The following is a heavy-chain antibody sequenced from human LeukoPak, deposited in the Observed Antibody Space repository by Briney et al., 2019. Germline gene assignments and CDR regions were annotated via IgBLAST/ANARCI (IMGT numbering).Heavy chain of an antibody. CDR3: ASHKEDRPIFGVGRPVDF. Sequence: PSETLSLTCTVSGGSINSSRFSWGWTRQPPGKGLEWIGNIYYSGSTYYNPSLKSRVTISVDTSKNQFSLKLSSVTAADTAVYYCASHKEDRPIFGVGRPVDFWGQGALVTVSS. CDR2: IYYSGST. D-gene: IGHD3-3*01. J-gene: IGHJ4*02. CDR1: GGSINSSRFS. V-gene: IGHV4-39*01.